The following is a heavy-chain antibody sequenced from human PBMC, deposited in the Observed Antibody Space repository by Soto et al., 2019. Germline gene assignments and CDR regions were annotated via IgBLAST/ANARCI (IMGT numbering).Heavy chain of an antibody. CDR2: TYYRSRWYS. D-gene: IGHD2-15*01. J-gene: IGHJ6*02. CDR3: ARSEEDSDYYYYGLDV. CDR1: GDSVSSISVA. Sequence: SQTLSLPCVISGDSVSSISVACNGVRQSPSRGLEWLGRTYYRSRWYSDFAVSVRGRIVINADTSKNQFSLQLNSVTPEDTAVYFCARSEEDSDYYYYGLDVWGQGTTVTVSS. V-gene: IGHV6-1*01.